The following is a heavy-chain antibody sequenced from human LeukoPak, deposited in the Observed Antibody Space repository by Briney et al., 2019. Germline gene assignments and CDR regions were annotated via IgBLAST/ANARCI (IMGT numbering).Heavy chain of an antibody. Sequence: ASVKVSCKASGYTFTSYGISWVRQAPGQGLEWMGWISAYNGNTNYAQKLQGRVTMTTDTSTSTAYMELRSLRSDGTAVYYCASLYSSGWYGAFDIWGQGTMVTVSS. CDR3: ASLYSSGWYGAFDI. CDR2: ISAYNGNT. D-gene: IGHD6-19*01. CDR1: GYTFTSYG. V-gene: IGHV1-18*01. J-gene: IGHJ3*02.